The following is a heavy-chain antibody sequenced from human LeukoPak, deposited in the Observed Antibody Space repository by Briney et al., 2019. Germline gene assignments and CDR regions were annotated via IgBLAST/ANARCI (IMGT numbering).Heavy chain of an antibody. CDR2: IYSGGST. Sequence: GGSLRLSCAASGFTFSDFYMSWVRQAPGKGLEWVSVIYSGGSTYYADSVKGRFTISRDNSKNTLYLQMNSLRAEDTAVYYCARGPLLWFGELDYWGQGTLVTVSS. D-gene: IGHD3-10*01. CDR1: GFTFSDFY. CDR3: ARGPLLWFGELDY. V-gene: IGHV3-66*01. J-gene: IGHJ4*02.